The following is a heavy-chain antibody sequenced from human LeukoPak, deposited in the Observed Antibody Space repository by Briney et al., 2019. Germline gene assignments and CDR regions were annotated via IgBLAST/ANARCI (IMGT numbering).Heavy chain of an antibody. D-gene: IGHD6-13*01. CDR1: GGSIIDYY. CDR3: GVATPMIAAAGMDAFDI. CDR2: MHTSGIT. J-gene: IGHJ3*02. V-gene: IGHV4-4*07. Sequence: PSETLSLTCTVSGGSIIDYYWIWIRQPAGKELEWVGRMHTSGITDYNPSLKSRVTMSLDTSNNQFSLKLTSVTAADTAVYYCGVATPMIAAAGMDAFDIWGQGTMVTVSS.